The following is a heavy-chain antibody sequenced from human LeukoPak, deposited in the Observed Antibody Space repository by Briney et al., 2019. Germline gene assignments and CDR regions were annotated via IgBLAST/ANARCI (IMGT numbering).Heavy chain of an antibody. Sequence: SETLSLTCTVSGGSISSSSYYWGWIRQPPGKGLDWIGSTYYSGSTYYNPSLKSRVTISVDTSKNQFSLKLSSVAAADTAVYYCARYKAAAGTDNWFDPWGQGTLVTVSS. CDR3: ARYKAAAGTDNWFDP. V-gene: IGHV4-39*01. CDR2: TYYSGST. CDR1: GGSISSSSYY. J-gene: IGHJ5*02. D-gene: IGHD6-13*01.